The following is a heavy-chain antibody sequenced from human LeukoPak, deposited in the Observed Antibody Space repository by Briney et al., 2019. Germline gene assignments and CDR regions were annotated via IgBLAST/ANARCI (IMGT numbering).Heavy chain of an antibody. Sequence: QSGGSLRLSCAASGFTLSSCGMHWVRQAPSKGLEWVAVISYDGSNKYYADSVKGRFTISRDNSKNTLYLQMNSLRAEDTAVYYCAEDDVQFGGVIDYWGQGTLVTVSS. CDR1: GFTLSSCG. V-gene: IGHV3-30*18. CDR3: AEDDVQFGGVIDY. D-gene: IGHD3-16*02. CDR2: ISYDGSNK. J-gene: IGHJ4*02.